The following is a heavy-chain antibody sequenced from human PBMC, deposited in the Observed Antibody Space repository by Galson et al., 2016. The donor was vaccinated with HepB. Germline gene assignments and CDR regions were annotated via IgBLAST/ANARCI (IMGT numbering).Heavy chain of an antibody. V-gene: IGHV4-4*02. CDR2: IYHTGDT. Sequence: SETLSLTCAVSGGSIGTPTWWSWVRQPPGKGLEWIAEIYHTGDTNYNPSLKSRVTISIDKSNNQFSLEMTSVTAADTALYYCARGGSYPYSFDSWGQGTLVTVSS. D-gene: IGHD1-26*01. CDR3: ARGGSYPYSFDS. CDR1: GGSIGTPTW. J-gene: IGHJ4*02.